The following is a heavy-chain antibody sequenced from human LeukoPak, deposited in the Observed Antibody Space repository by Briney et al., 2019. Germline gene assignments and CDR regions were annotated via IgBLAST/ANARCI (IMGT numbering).Heavy chain of an antibody. J-gene: IGHJ4*02. V-gene: IGHV3-74*01. CDR2: INSDGSST. Sequence: PGGSLRLSCAASGFTFSSYWMHWVRQTSGKGLVWVSRINSDGSSTSYADSVKGRFTISRGNAKNTVYLQMNSLRAEDTAVYYCASKRWLQSSFDYWGQGTLVTVSS. D-gene: IGHD5-24*01. CDR1: GFTFSSYW. CDR3: ASKRWLQSSFDY.